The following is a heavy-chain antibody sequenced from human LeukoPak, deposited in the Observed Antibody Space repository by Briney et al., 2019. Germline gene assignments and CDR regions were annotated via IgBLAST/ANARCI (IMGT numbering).Heavy chain of an antibody. D-gene: IGHD1-26*01. J-gene: IGHJ4*02. CDR2: IYYSGST. CDR3: ARERIVGAPPYFDY. V-gene: IGHV4-59*11. CDR1: GGSISSHY. Sequence: PSETLSLTCTVSGGSISSHYWSWIRQPPGKGLEWIGYIYYSGSTNYNPSLKSRVTMSVDTSKNQFSLKLSSVTAADTAVYYCARERIVGAPPYFDYWGQGTLVTVSS.